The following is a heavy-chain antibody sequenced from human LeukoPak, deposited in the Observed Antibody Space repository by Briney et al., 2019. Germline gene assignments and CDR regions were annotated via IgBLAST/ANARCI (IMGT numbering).Heavy chain of an antibody. CDR1: GFTFSSYG. V-gene: IGHV3-30*02. Sequence: PGGSLRLSCAASGFTFSSYGMHWVRQAPGKGLDWVAFIRYDGSKKFYADSVKGRFTISRDNSKNTLDLQMNSLRTDDTAVYYCAKVDDYYGSGSYLVDSWGQGTLVTVSS. CDR3: AKVDDYYGSGSYLVDS. D-gene: IGHD3-10*01. CDR2: IRYDGSKK. J-gene: IGHJ4*02.